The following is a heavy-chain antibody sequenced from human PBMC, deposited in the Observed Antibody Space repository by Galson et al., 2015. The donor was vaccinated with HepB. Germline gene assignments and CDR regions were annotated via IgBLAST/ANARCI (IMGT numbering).Heavy chain of an antibody. Sequence: SVKVSCKASGYTFTSYYMHWVRQAPGQGLEWMGIINPSGGSTSYAQKFQGRVTMTRDTSTSTVYMELSSLRSEDTAVYYCARAGALGFGELGYYFDYWGQGTLVTVSS. V-gene: IGHV1-46*01. CDR1: GYTFTSYY. CDR2: INPSGGST. CDR3: ARAGALGFGELGYYFDY. D-gene: IGHD3-10*01. J-gene: IGHJ4*02.